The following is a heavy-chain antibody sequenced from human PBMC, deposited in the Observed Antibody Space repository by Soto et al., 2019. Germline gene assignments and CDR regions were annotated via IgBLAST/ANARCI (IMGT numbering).Heavy chain of an antibody. J-gene: IGHJ4*02. CDR2: INPNSGGT. CDR3: ARATGVLYFDY. CDR1: GYTFTGYY. Sequence: GASVKVSCKASGYTFTGYYMHWVRQAPGQGLEWMGWINPNSGGTNYAQKFQGWVTMTRDTSISTAYMELSRLRSDDTAVYHCARATGVLYFDYWGQGTLVTVSS. V-gene: IGHV1-2*04.